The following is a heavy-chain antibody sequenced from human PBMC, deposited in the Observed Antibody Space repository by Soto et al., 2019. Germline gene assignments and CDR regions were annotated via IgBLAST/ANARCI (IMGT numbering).Heavy chain of an antibody. D-gene: IGHD3-16*01. Sequence: SVKVSCKASGGTFSNYAISWVRQAPGQGLEWMGGITPLFTAANYAQKFQGRVTITADISTRTVYMEVNSLRSEDTAVYYCAGGGGEMASPPRYIYWGHGTLVTVSS. CDR3: AGGGGEMASPPRYIY. J-gene: IGHJ4*01. CDR1: GGTFSNYA. CDR2: ITPLFTAA. V-gene: IGHV1-69*06.